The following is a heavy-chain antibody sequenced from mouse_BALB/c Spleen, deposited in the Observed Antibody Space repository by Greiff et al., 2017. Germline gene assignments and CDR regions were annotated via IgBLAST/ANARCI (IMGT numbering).Heavy chain of an antibody. CDR1: GFSLTSYG. V-gene: IGHV2-9*02. D-gene: IGHD3-1*01. CDR2: IWAGGRT. J-gene: IGHJ1*01. CDR3: ERDRGYGDLDV. Sequence: QVQLQQSGPGLVAPSQTLSLTCTASGFSLTSYGVHWVRQPPGKGLEWLGVIWAGGRTNYNSALMSRLSISKGNSKSQVFLKRDSVQTDDTATYDCERDRGYGDLDVWGAGTTVTVAS.